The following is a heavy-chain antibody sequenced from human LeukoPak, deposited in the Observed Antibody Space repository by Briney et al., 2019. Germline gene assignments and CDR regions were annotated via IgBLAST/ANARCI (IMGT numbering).Heavy chain of an antibody. CDR2: SSSSDDGK. V-gene: IGHV3-23*01. CDR1: GLSLNNYA. Sequence: GGSLRLSCTASGLSLNNYAMSWVRQVPGKGLEWVSASSSSDDGKWYAESVRGRFTISRDNSKSTLSLQMNSLRAEDTAIYYCATYRQVLLPFESWGQGTLVTVSS. CDR3: ATYRQVLLPFES. D-gene: IGHD2-8*02. J-gene: IGHJ4*02.